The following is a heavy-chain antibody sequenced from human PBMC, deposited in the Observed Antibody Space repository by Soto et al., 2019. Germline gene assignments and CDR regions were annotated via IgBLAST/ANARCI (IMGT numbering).Heavy chain of an antibody. CDR3: ARDRWLQFRLHSRNGMDV. J-gene: IGHJ6*02. D-gene: IGHD5-12*01. V-gene: IGHV3-30-3*01. CDR1: GFTFSSYA. CDR2: ISYDGSNK. Sequence: PGGSLRLSCAASGFTFSSYAMHWVRQAPGKGLEWVAVISYDGSNKYYADSVKGRFTISRDNSKNTLYLQMNSLRAEDTAVYYCARDRWLQFRLHSRNGMDVWGQGTTVTVSS.